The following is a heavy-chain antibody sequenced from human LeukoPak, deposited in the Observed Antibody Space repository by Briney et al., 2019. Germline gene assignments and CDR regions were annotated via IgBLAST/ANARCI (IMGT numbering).Heavy chain of an antibody. CDR2: IIPILGIA. J-gene: IGHJ6*02. Sequence: SVKVSCKASGGTFSSYTISWVRQAPGQGLEWTGRIIPILGIANYAQKFQGRVTITADKSTSTAYMELSSLRSEDTAVYYCAASDTAMVIPHYYYYYGMDVWGQGTTVTVSS. CDR1: GGTFSSYT. D-gene: IGHD5-18*01. V-gene: IGHV1-69*02. CDR3: AASDTAMVIPHYYYYYGMDV.